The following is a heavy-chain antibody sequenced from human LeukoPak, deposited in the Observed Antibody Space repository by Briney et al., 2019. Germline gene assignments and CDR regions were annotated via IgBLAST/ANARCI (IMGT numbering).Heavy chain of an antibody. CDR1: GLAFGSEA. CDR3: AKARSGSANWALQILDN. J-gene: IGHJ4*02. Sequence: GGSLRLSCAVSGLAFGSEAMSWVRQSAARGLEGVASMNPGCGTTYYADSVKGRFTISRDNSNNPLFVQMNSLRAEDTAVYFCAKARSGSANWALQILDNWGQGTLVTVSS. V-gene: IGHV3-23*01. D-gene: IGHD1-1*01. CDR2: MNPGCGTT.